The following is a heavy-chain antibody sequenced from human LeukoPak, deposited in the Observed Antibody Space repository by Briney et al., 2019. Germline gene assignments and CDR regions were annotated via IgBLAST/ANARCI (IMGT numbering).Heavy chain of an antibody. Sequence: ASVKVSYKASGCTFSSFGLGWVRQAPGQGLEWMGWINTYTGNTYYPQNFQGRVTMTTDTSTSTAYMELSRLRSDDTAVYYCARALVLHPFDYWGQGTLVTVSS. CDR3: ARALVLHPFDY. CDR2: INTYTGNT. V-gene: IGHV1-18*01. J-gene: IGHJ4*02. CDR1: GCTFSSFG. D-gene: IGHD2-15*01.